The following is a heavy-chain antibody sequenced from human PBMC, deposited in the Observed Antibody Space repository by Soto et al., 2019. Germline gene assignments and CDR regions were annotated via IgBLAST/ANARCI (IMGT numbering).Heavy chain of an antibody. CDR3: ARDWETSATGLIDS. D-gene: IGHD3-9*01. Sequence: RQAPGKGLEWVAVTSYDGSNKYYADSVEGRFTISGDNPKNTLYLQTSSLTTEDTAMYYCARDWETSATGLIDSWGQGTLVTVSS. J-gene: IGHJ4*02. V-gene: IGHV3-30-3*01. CDR2: TSYDGSNK.